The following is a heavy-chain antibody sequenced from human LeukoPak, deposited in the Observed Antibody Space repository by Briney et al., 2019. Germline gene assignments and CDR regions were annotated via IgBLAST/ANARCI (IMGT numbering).Heavy chain of an antibody. J-gene: IGHJ4*02. CDR3: AKPAKTDYADY. CDR2: IYSDGRT. V-gene: IGHV3-53*01. Sequence: GGSLRLSCAASGFTVSNKYMTWVRQAPGKGLEWVSLIYSDGRTYYADSVKGRFTISRDNSKNTLYLQMNSLRAEDTALYYCAKPAKTDYADYWGQGTLVTVSS. D-gene: IGHD1-14*01. CDR1: GFTVSNKY.